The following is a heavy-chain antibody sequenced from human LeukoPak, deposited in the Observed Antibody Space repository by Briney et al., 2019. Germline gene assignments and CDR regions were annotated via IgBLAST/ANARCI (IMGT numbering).Heavy chain of an antibody. Sequence: GGALRLSCAASGSTFSSYSMNWVRQAPGKGLEWVSSISSSSSYIYYADSVKGRFTISRDNAKNSLYLQMNSLRAEDTAVYYCARDMRDAGITMIVVGAFDIWGQGTMVTVSS. V-gene: IGHV3-21*01. D-gene: IGHD3-22*01. CDR3: ARDMRDAGITMIVVGAFDI. CDR2: ISSSSSYI. CDR1: GSTFSSYS. J-gene: IGHJ3*02.